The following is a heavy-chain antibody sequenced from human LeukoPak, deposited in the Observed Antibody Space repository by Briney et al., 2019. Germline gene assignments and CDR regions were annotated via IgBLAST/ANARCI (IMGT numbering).Heavy chain of an antibody. V-gene: IGHV3-30*02. CDR1: GFTFSSFG. CDR3: ANENYYGSGSYPDY. D-gene: IGHD3-10*01. Sequence: PGGSLRLSCAASGFTFSSFGMHWVRQAPGKGLEWVAYDGNNKYYTDSVKGRFTISRDNSKNTLYLQMNSLRAEDTAVYYCANENYYGSGSYPDYWGQGTLVTVSS. CDR2: DGNNK. J-gene: IGHJ4*02.